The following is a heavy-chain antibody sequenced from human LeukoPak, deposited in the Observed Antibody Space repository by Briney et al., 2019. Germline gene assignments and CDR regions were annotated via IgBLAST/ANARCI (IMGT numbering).Heavy chain of an antibody. D-gene: IGHD3-10*01. CDR3: ASVNYGSGSYYSDY. J-gene: IGHJ4*02. CDR1: GITFRNYG. Sequence: PGRSLRLSCAASGITFRNYGMHWVRQAPGKGLEWVAVIWYDGSKKYYADSVKGRFTISRDNSRNTLYLQMNSLRAEDTAVYYCASVNYGSGSYYSDYWGQGTPVTDSS. CDR2: IWYDGSKK. V-gene: IGHV3-33*03.